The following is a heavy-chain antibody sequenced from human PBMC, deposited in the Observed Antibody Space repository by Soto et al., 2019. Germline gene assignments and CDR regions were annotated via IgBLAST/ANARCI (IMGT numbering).Heavy chain of an antibody. Sequence: SETLSLTCTASGGSISSYYWSWIRQPPGKGLEWFGYIYYGGSTNYNPSLKSRVTISVDTSKNQFSLKLSSLTAADTAVYYCARGSGSYYQGAPDYWGQGTLVTVSS. CDR1: GGSISSYY. D-gene: IGHD3-10*01. CDR2: IYYGGST. J-gene: IGHJ4*02. V-gene: IGHV4-59*01. CDR3: ARGSGSYYQGAPDY.